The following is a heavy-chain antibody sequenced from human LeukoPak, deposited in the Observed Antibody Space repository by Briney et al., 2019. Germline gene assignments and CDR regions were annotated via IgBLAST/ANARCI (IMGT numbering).Heavy chain of an antibody. J-gene: IGHJ4*02. Sequence: SQTLSLTRTVSGGSISSGGYYWSWIRQHPGKGLEWIGYIYYCGSTYYNPSLKSRVTISVDTSKNQFSLKLGSVTAADTAVYYCASAGKRTYYFDYWGQGTLVTVSS. CDR1: GGSISSGGYY. CDR3: ASAGKRTYYFDY. D-gene: IGHD6-13*01. V-gene: IGHV4-31*03. CDR2: IYYCGST.